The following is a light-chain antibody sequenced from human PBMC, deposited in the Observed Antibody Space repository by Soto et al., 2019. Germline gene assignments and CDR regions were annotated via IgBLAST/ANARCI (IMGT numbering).Light chain of an antibody. CDR3: QQYGSSPLFT. V-gene: IGKV3-20*01. J-gene: IGKJ3*01. CDR2: GAS. CDR1: QSVSSSY. Sequence: EIVLTQSPGTLSLSPGERATLYCRASQSVSSSYLAWYQQKPGQAPRLLIYGASSRATGIPDRFSGSGSGTDVTLTISRLEPEDFAVYYCQQYGSSPLFTFGPGTKVDIK.